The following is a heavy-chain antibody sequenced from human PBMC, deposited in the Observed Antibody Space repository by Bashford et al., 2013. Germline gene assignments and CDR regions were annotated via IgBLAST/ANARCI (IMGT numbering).Heavy chain of an antibody. V-gene: IGHV3-48*02. Sequence: VRQAPGKGLEWVSYISSSSSTIYYADSVKGRFTISRDNAKNSLYLQMNSLRDEDTAVYYCARDRNIGVSHGMDVWGQGTTVTVSS. CDR3: ARDRNIGVSHGMDV. CDR2: ISSSSSTI. D-gene: IGHD2/OR15-2a*01. J-gene: IGHJ6*02.